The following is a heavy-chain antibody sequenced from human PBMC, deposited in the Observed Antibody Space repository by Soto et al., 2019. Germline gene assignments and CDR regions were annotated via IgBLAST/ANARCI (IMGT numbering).Heavy chain of an antibody. CDR3: ARAPVLGIAARYWFDP. CDR1: GGSFSGYY. Sequence: SETLSLTCAVYGGSFSGYYWSWIRQPPGKGLEWIGEINHSGSTNYNPSLKSRVTISVDTSKNQFSLKLSSVTAADTAVYYCARAPVLGIAARYWFDPWGQGTLVTVSS. V-gene: IGHV4-34*01. CDR2: INHSGST. J-gene: IGHJ5*02. D-gene: IGHD6-6*01.